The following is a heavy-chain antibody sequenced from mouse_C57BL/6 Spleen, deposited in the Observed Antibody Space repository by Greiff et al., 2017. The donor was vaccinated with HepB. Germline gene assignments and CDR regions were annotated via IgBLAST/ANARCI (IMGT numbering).Heavy chain of an antibody. CDR2: IWTGGGT. J-gene: IGHJ4*01. CDR1: GFSLTSYA. V-gene: IGHV2-9-1*01. CDR3: ARNEDYDPHYYAMDY. D-gene: IGHD2-4*01. Sequence: VQLKESGPGLVAPSQSLSITCTVSGFSLTSYAISWVRQPPGKGLEWLGVIWTGGGTNYNSALKYRLSISKDNSKSQVFLKMNSLQTDDTARYYCARNEDYDPHYYAMDYWGQGTSVTVSS.